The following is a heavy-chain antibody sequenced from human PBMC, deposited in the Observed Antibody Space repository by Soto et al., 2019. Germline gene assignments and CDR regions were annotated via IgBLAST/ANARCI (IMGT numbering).Heavy chain of an antibody. CDR1: GGDFNSYT. J-gene: IGHJ6*02. D-gene: IGHD3-10*01. CDR3: AQLWFGELWHGMDV. V-gene: IGHV1-69*02. CDR2: IIPILDVA. Sequence: QLVQSGAEVKKPGSSVKVSCRASGGDFNSYTISWVRQSPGQGPEWMGTIIPILDVAKNAQKFQGRVTITEDKSTSTVYMELRSLRSDDTGVYYCAQLWFGELWHGMDVWGQGTTVTVSS.